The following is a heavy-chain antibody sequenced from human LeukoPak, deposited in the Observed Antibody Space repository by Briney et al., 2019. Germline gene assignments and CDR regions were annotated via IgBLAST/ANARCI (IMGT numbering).Heavy chain of an antibody. D-gene: IGHD6-13*01. J-gene: IGHJ6*03. Sequence: ASVKVSCKASGGTFSSYAISWVRQAPGQGLEWMGGIIPIFGTANYAQKFQGRVTITTDESTSTAYMELSSLRSEDTAVYYCARDSRSSWYRGYYYYYSMDVWGKGTTVTVSS. V-gene: IGHV1-69*05. CDR3: ARDSRSSWYRGYYYYYSMDV. CDR1: GGTFSSYA. CDR2: IIPIFGTA.